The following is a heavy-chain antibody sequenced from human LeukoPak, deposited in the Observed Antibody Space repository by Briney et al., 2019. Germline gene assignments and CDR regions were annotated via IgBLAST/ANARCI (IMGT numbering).Heavy chain of an antibody. D-gene: IGHD3-10*01. CDR3: AGYYGSGQWDN. V-gene: IGHV4-34*01. CDR2: INHSGST. CDR1: GGSFSGYY. J-gene: IGHJ4*02. Sequence: PSETLSLTCAVYGGSFSGYYWSWIRQPPGKGLEWIGEINHSGSTNYNPSLKSRVTISVDTSKNQFSLKLSSVTAADTAVYYCAGYYGSGQWDNWGQGTLVTVSS.